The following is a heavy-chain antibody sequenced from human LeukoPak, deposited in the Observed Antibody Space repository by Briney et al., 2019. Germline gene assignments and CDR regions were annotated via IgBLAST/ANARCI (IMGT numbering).Heavy chain of an antibody. CDR1: GDTISSSYY. CDR3: ARARIDNGNPNCIDV. D-gene: IGHD2-8*01. CDR2: DSQSENT. J-gene: IGHJ4*02. V-gene: IGHV4-38-2*02. Sequence: PSETLSHTCYVSGDTISSSYYCGWIRPPPGKGLEWIASDSQSENTYDNPSLKSRVTMSVDTSKNHYSLNLSAVTAADRAVYFCARARIDNGNPNCIDVWGKGVLVTVSS.